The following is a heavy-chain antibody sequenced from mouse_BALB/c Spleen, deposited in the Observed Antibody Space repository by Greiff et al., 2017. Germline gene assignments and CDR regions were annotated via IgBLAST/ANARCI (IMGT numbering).Heavy chain of an antibody. Sequence: EVKLMESGGDLVKPGGSLKLSCAASGFTFSSYGMSWVRQTPDKRLEWVATISSGGSYTYYPDSVKGRFTISRDNAKNTLYLQMSSLKSEDTALYYCARETVDYYAMDYWGQGTSVTVSS. CDR2: ISSGGSYT. D-gene: IGHD1-1*01. V-gene: IGHV5-6*01. CDR1: GFTFSSYG. CDR3: ARETVDYYAMDY. J-gene: IGHJ4*01.